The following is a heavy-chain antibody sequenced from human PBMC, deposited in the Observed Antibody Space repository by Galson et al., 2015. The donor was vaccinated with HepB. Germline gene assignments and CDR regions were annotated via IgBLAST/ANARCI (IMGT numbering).Heavy chain of an antibody. V-gene: IGHV5-10-1*01. CDR1: GYTSTSYW. J-gene: IGHJ3*02. D-gene: IGHD3-9*01. CDR2: IDPSDSYT. CDR3: ARPAYDILTGYIVDDAFDI. Sequence: KVSCKASGYTSTSYWISWVRQMPGKGLEWMGRIDPSDSYTNYSPSFQGHVTISADKSISTAYLQWSSLKASDTAMYYCARPAYDILTGYIVDDAFDIWGQGTMVTVSS.